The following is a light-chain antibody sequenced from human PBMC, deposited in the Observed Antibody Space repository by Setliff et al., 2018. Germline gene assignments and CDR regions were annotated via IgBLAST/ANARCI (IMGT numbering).Light chain of an antibody. Sequence: VTQEPSLTVSPGGTVTLTCGSSTGAVTSNHHPYWFQQKPGQAPRTLIYDTSNKHSWTPARFSGSLLGGKAALTLSGAQPEDEADYYCMVSYSAARVLGGGTKGTVL. V-gene: IGLV7-46*01. CDR1: TGAVTSNHH. CDR3: MVSYSAARV. CDR2: DTS. J-gene: IGLJ3*02.